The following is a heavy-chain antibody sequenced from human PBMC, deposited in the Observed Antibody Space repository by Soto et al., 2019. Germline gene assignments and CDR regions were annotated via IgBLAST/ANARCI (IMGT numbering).Heavy chain of an antibody. Sequence: QVQLVESGGGVVQPGRSLRLSCAASGFTFSSYGMHWVRQAPGKGLEWVAVIWYDGSNKYYADSVKGRFTISRDNSKNPLYLQMNSLRAEDTAVYYCARDIHDSSGYPGGDYWGQGTLVTVSS. J-gene: IGHJ4*02. V-gene: IGHV3-33*01. D-gene: IGHD3-22*01. CDR2: IWYDGSNK. CDR1: GFTFSSYG. CDR3: ARDIHDSSGYPGGDY.